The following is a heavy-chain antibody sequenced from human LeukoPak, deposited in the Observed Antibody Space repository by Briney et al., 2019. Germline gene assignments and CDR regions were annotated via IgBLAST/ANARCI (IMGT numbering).Heavy chain of an antibody. Sequence: GGSLRLSCVASGFTLSSFAMSWVRHAPGKGLEWVSHISIHGDDNHYADSVRGRFAVSRDNARNSLYLHMNSLRDEDTAMYYCSRDLYSIGRFDYWGQGTPVTVSS. CDR2: ISIHGDDN. CDR3: SRDLYSIGRFDY. D-gene: IGHD3-3*02. CDR1: GFTLSSFA. V-gene: IGHV3-48*02. J-gene: IGHJ4*02.